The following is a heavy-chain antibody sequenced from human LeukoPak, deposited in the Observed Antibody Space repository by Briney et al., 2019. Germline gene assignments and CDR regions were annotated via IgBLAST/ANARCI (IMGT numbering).Heavy chain of an antibody. CDR1: GGSISSYY. Sequence: SETLSLTRTVSGGSISSYYWSWIRQPPGKGLEWIGYIYYSGSTNYNPSLKSRVTISVDTSKNQFSLKLSSVTAADTAVYYCARDILGGYSYGLWFDPWGQGTLVTVSS. D-gene: IGHD5-18*01. CDR3: ARDILGGYSYGLWFDP. J-gene: IGHJ5*02. CDR2: IYYSGST. V-gene: IGHV4-59*01.